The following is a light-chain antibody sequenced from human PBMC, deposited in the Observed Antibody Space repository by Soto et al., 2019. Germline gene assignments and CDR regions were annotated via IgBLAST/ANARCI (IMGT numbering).Light chain of an antibody. CDR1: QSVSSSY. CDR3: QAYGSSPWT. CDR2: DAP. J-gene: IGKJ1*01. V-gene: IGKV3-20*01. Sequence: EIVLTQSPCTLSLSPGERATLSCRASQSVSSSYLARYQQKPCQAPSPLIYDAPSMATDIPDRFSGCGSVTDFTLTNSRLEPEDFVVYECQAYGSSPWTFGRGTKVEVK.